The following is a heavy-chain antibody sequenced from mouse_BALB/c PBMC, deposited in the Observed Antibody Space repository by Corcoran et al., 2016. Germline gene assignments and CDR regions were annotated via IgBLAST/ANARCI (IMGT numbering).Heavy chain of an antibody. Sequence: QVTLKESGPGILKPSQTLSLTCSFSGFSLSTSGMGVGWIRQPSGKGLEWLAHIWLDDDKDYNPSLKSHLKISRDTSRNQVFLKITNVYTADTATYYCARRTSCGNSFGYWGQGTLVTVSA. J-gene: IGHJ3*01. CDR3: ARRTSCGNSFGY. D-gene: IGHD1-3*01. CDR1: GFSLSTSGMG. CDR2: IWLDDDK. V-gene: IGHV8-8*01.